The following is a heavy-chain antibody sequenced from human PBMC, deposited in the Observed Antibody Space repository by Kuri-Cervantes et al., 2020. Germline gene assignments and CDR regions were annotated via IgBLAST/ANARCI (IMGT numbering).Heavy chain of an antibody. J-gene: IGHJ3*02. D-gene: IGHD6-13*01. Sequence: GGSLRLSCAASGFTFSSYWMSWVRQAPGKGLEWVANIKQDGSEKYYADSVKGRFTISRDNAKNSLYLQMNSLRAEDTAVYYCAREDGFEQLVRAFDIWGQGTMVTVSS. CDR3: AREDGFEQLVRAFDI. V-gene: IGHV3-7*01. CDR1: GFTFSSYW. CDR2: IKQDGSEK.